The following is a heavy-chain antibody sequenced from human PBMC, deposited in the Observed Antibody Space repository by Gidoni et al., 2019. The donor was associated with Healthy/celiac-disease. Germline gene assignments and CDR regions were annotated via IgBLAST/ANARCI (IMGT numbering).Heavy chain of an antibody. CDR3: ARELSPGTGDY. CDR1: GGSISSYY. Sequence: QVQLQESGPGLVKPSETLSLTCTVSGGSISSYYWSWIRQPPGKGLEWIGYIYYSGSTNYNPSLKSRVTISVDTSKNQFSLKLSSVTAADTAVYYCARELSPGTGDYWGQGTLVTVSS. D-gene: IGHD2-15*01. V-gene: IGHV4-59*01. J-gene: IGHJ4*02. CDR2: IYYSGST.